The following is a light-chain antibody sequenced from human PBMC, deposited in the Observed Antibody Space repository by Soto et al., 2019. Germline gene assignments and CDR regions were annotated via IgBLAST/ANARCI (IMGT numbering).Light chain of an antibody. Sequence: AIQVTQSPSSLSASVGDRVTITFRASQDIRDDLAWYQQKPGQAPNLLIFAAFNLQSGVPSRFSGGGSGTHFTLTISSLQPDDFASYFCPQYYNFSWTFGQGTKVDIK. J-gene: IGKJ1*01. CDR1: QDIRDD. CDR3: PQYYNFSWT. CDR2: AAF. V-gene: IGKV1-6*01.